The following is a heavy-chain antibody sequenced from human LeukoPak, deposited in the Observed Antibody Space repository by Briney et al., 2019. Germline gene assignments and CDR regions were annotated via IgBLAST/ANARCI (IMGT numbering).Heavy chain of an antibody. J-gene: IGHJ5*02. CDR3: ARGRIVVVPADDYWFDP. CDR1: GVSLNGYY. V-gene: IGHV4-34*01. CDR2: INHSGST. D-gene: IGHD2-2*01. Sequence: PSETLSLTCGVYGVSLNGYYWSWIRQPPGKGLEWIGEINHSGSTNYNPSLKSRVTISVDRSKNQSSLKLSSVTAADTAVYYCARGRIVVVPADDYWFDPWGQGTLVTVSS.